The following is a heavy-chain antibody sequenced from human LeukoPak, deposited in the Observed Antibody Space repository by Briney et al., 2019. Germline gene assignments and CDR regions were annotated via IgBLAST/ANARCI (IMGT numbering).Heavy chain of an antibody. J-gene: IGHJ3*02. D-gene: IGHD3-16*02. CDR3: ARDPDSLDDAFDI. CDR2: ISSSGSTI. Sequence: PGGSLRLSCAASGFTFDDHGMSWVRQAPGKGLEWVSYISSSGSTIYYADSVKGRFTISRDNAKNSLYLQMNSLRAEDTAVYYCARDPDSLDDAFDIWGQGTMVTVSS. CDR1: GFTFDDHG. V-gene: IGHV3-11*04.